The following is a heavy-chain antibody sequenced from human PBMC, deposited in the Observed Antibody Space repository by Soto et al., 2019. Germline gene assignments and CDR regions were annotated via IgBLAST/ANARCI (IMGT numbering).Heavy chain of an antibody. V-gene: IGHV1-3*01. Sequence: ASVKVSCKASGYTFTDYAMNWVRQAPGQRPEWMGWINAGNGHLKYSQNFQGRVTITRDASASTAYMELSSLTSEDTAVYFCARGRWSVSIANYYLDYWGQGTLVTVSS. CDR2: INAGNGHL. CDR1: GYTFTDYA. CDR3: ARGRWSVSIANYYLDY. J-gene: IGHJ4*02. D-gene: IGHD6-6*01.